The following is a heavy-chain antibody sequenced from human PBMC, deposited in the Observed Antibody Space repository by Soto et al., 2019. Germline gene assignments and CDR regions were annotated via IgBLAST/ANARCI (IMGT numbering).Heavy chain of an antibody. J-gene: IGHJ6*03. CDR3: AKQVDCSSTSCYLYYYYYYMDV. Sequence: PGGSLRLSCAASGFTFSSYAMSWVRQAPGKGLEWVSAISGSGGSTYYADSVKGRFTISRDNSKNTLYLQMNSLRAEDTAVYYCAKQVDCSSTSCYLYYYYYYMDVWGKGTTVTVSS. CDR1: GFTFSSYA. CDR2: ISGSGGST. D-gene: IGHD2-2*01. V-gene: IGHV3-23*01.